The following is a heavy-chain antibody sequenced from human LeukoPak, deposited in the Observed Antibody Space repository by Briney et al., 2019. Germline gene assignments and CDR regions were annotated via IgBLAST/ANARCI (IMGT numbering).Heavy chain of an antibody. CDR2: IIPILGIA. Sequence: SVKVSCTASGVTFSSYAISWVRQAPGQGLEWMGRIIPILGIANYAQKFQGRVTITADKSTSTAYMELSSLRSEDTAVYYCARARSGDYGDLDAFDIWGQGTMVTVSS. J-gene: IGHJ3*02. CDR3: ARARSGDYGDLDAFDI. CDR1: GVTFSSYA. V-gene: IGHV1-69*04. D-gene: IGHD4-17*01.